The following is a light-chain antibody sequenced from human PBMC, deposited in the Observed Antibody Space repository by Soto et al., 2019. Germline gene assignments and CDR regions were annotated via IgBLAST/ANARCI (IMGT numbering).Light chain of an antibody. Sequence: ILMTQTPLSLSIIPGQTASISCQSSQSLLHSDGKTYLYWYVXKEGQAQQAXIYEVSNRFSGVPERFSGSVSRTDFTMKISRVEADDVAIYDSMQAIDIPWTFGQGTKVDIK. CDR3: MQAIDIPWT. V-gene: IGKV2-29*03. CDR1: QSLLHSDGKTY. CDR2: EVS. J-gene: IGKJ1*01.